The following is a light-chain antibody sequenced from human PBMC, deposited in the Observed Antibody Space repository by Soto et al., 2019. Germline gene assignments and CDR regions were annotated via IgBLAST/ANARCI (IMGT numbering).Light chain of an antibody. CDR2: RAS. J-gene: IGKJ5*01. CDR3: QQYNSWPIT. V-gene: IGKV3-15*01. CDR1: QSVSDN. Sequence: EVLMTQSPDTLYVSPGERVTLSCRASQSVSDNLAWYQQKPGQGPRLLVYRASTRTLGIPARFSASESGTEFTLTISSLQSEDFAVYYCQQYNSWPITFGQGTRLEIK.